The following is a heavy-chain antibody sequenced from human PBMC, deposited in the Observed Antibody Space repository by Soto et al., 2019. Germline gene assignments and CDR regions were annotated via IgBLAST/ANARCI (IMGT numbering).Heavy chain of an antibody. V-gene: IGHV4-59*08. CDR1: GGSISSYY. D-gene: IGHD3-3*01. CDR3: ARHGDDFWSGNWFDP. Sequence: PLETLSLTWTVSGGSISSYYWIWIRQPPGKGLEWIGYIYYSGSTNYNPSLKSRVTISVDTSKNQFSLKLSSVTAADTAVYYCARHGDDFWSGNWFDPWGQGTLVTVS. J-gene: IGHJ5*02. CDR2: IYYSGST.